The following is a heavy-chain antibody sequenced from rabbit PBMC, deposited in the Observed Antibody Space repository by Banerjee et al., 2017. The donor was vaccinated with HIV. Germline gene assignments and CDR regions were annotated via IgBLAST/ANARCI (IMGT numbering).Heavy chain of an antibody. CDR1: GFDFSGSYW. CDR2: INAGSANST. CDR3: ARDLAGVIGWNFNL. V-gene: IGHV1S40*01. Sequence: QSLEESGGDLVKPGGSLTLTCTASGFDFSGSYWICWVRQAPGKGLEWIACINAGSANSTCYATWAKGRFTISKASWTTVALQMTSLTAADTATYFCARDLAGVIGWNFNLWGPGTLVTVS. J-gene: IGHJ4*01. D-gene: IGHD4-1*01.